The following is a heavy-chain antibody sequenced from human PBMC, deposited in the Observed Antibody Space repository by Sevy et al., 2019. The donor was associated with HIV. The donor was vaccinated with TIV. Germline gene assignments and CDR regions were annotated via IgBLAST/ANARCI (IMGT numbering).Heavy chain of an antibody. V-gene: IGHV3-23*01. CDR1: GFTFRNYD. D-gene: IGHD6-6*01. CDR2: ISGSGGST. J-gene: IGHJ5*02. CDR3: AKVLSSSSFNWFDP. Sequence: GGSLRLSCAASGFTFRNYDMSWVRQAPGKGLEWVSTISGSGGSTFYADSVKGRFTIYRDNSKSTLNLQMNSLRAEDTAVYYCAKVLSSSSFNWFDPWGQGTLVTVSS.